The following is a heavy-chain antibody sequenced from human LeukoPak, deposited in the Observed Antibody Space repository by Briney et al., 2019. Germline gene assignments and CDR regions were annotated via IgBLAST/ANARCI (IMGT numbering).Heavy chain of an antibody. CDR3: ARVNRGHDAFDI. CDR1: GFTFSSYA. Sequence: GRSLRLSCAASGFTFSSYAMHWVRQAPGKGLEWVAVISYDGSKIYYADSVKGRFTISRDNSKNTLYLQMNSLRAEDTAVYYCARVNRGHDAFDIWGQGTMVTVSS. D-gene: IGHD3-10*01. V-gene: IGHV3-30*14. J-gene: IGHJ3*02. CDR2: ISYDGSKI.